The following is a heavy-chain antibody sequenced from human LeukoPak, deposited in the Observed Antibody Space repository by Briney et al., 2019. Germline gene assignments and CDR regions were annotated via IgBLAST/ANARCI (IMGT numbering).Heavy chain of an antibody. J-gene: IGHJ6*03. CDR1: GYTFTGYY. CDR3: ARDLMVRGPMDV. CDR2: IKPSSGGT. Sequence: ASVKVSCKASGYTFTGYYIHWVRQAPGQGLEWMGWIKPSSGGTNYAQNFQGRVTMTRDTSINTAYMELSRLRSDDTAVYYSARDLMVRGPMDVWGKGTTVTVSS. V-gene: IGHV1-2*02. D-gene: IGHD3-10*01.